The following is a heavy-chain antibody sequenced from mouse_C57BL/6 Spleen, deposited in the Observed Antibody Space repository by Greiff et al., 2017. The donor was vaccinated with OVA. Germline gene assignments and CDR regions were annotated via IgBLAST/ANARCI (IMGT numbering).Heavy chain of an antibody. CDR1: GFTFSDYG. CDR3: ARMGRDYYAMDY. Sequence: EVKLVESGGGLVKPGGSLKLSCAASGFTFSDYGMHWVRQAPEKGLEWVAYISSGSSTIYYADTVKGRFTISRDNAKNTLFLQMTRLRSEDTAMYYCARMGRDYYAMDYWGQGTSVTVSS. V-gene: IGHV5-17*01. CDR2: ISSGSSTI. J-gene: IGHJ4*01. D-gene: IGHD6-1*01.